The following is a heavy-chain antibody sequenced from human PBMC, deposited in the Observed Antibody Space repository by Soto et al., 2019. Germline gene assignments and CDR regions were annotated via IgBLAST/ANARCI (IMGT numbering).Heavy chain of an antibody. J-gene: IGHJ6*02. Sequence: ASVKVSCKASGYTFTSYGISWVRQAPGQGLEWMGWISAYNGNTNYAQKLQGRVTMTTDTSTSTAYMELRSLRSEDTAVYYCASTKRGYSYGSYYYYYYGMDVWGQGTTVTASS. CDR1: GYTFTSYG. V-gene: IGHV1-18*04. D-gene: IGHD5-18*01. CDR2: ISAYNGNT. CDR3: ASTKRGYSYGSYYYYYYGMDV.